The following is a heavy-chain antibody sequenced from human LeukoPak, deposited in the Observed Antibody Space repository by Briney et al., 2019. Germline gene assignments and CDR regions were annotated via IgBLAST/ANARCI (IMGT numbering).Heavy chain of an antibody. CDR2: IIPIFGTA. D-gene: IGHD4-23*01. J-gene: IGHJ4*02. CDR1: GGTFSSYA. V-gene: IGHV1-69*05. Sequence: ASVKVSCKASGGTFSSYAISWVRQAPGQGLEWMGGIIPIFGTANYAQKFQGRVTITTDESTSTAYMEPSSLRSEDTAVYYCASSGPDGGTFDYWGQGTLVTVSS. CDR3: ASSGPDGGTFDY.